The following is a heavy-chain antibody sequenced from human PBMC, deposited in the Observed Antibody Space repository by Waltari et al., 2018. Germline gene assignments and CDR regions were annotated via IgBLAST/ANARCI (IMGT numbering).Heavy chain of an antibody. Sequence: QVQLVQSGAEVKKPGSSVKVSCKASGGTFSSYAISWVRQAPGQGLEWMGGTIPIFGTANYAQKFQGRVTITADKSTSTAYMELSSLRSEDTAVYYCAAYYYGSGSYRLADDAFDIWGQGTMVT. CDR3: AAYYYGSGSYRLADDAFDI. V-gene: IGHV1-69*14. CDR1: GGTFSSYA. CDR2: TIPIFGTA. J-gene: IGHJ3*02. D-gene: IGHD3-10*01.